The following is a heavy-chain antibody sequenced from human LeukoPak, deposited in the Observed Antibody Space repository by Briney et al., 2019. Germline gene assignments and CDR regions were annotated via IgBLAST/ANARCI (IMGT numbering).Heavy chain of an antibody. CDR3: ARGWGTVTCDY. Sequence: SETLSLTCTVSGGSISSYYWSWIRQPPGKGLEWIGYIYYSGSTNYNPSLKSRVTISVDTSKNQFSLKLSSVTAADTAVYYCARGWGTVTCDYWGRGTLVTVSS. D-gene: IGHD4-11*01. CDR1: GGSISSYY. V-gene: IGHV4-59*01. J-gene: IGHJ4*02. CDR2: IYYSGST.